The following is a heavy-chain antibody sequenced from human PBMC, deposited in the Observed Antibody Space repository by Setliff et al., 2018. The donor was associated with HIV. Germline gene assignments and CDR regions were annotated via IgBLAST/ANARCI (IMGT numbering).Heavy chain of an antibody. J-gene: IGHJ4*02. D-gene: IGHD3-10*01. CDR1: GDSISGGRHY. V-gene: IGHV4-61*02. Sequence: SETLSLTCIVSGDSISGGRHYLSWIRQTAGKGLEWIGRIYPNGNTKYNPSLQSRVTISIDTAKNQFSLKLNSVTAADTAVYYCAIGGRWYGEFNFWGQGTLVTVSS. CDR2: IYPNGNT. CDR3: AIGGRWYGEFNF.